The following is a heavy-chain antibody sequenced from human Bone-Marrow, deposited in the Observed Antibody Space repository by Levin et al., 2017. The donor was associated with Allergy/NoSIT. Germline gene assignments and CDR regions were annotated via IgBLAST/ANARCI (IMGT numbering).Heavy chain of an antibody. V-gene: IGHV3-15*01. CDR3: TTDNLASSAL. CDR1: MFSFTNAW. CDR2: IKSKTHGGTT. J-gene: IGHJ4*02. Sequence: ETLSLTCAASMFSFTNAWMAWVRQAPGKGLEWLGRIKSKTHGGTTDYAAPVKGRFSISRDDSISTLYLQMSSLKIEDTAVYYCTTDNLASSALWGQGTLVTVSS. D-gene: IGHD2-15*01.